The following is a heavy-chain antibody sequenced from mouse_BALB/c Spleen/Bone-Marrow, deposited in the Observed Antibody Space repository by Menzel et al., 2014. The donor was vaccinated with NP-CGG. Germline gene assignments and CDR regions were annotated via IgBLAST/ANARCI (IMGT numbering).Heavy chain of an antibody. CDR3: AREVGRGGYFDV. CDR2: IFPGDVDT. V-gene: IGHV1S56*01. J-gene: IGHJ1*01. Sequence: VQLQQSGPELVMPGTPVKISCKASGYTFTNYYIHWLKQRPGQGLEWIGWIFPGDVDTNYNEKFKGKATLTADESSSTAYMQLSSLTSEDSAVYFCAREVGRGGYFDVWGAGTTVTVSS. D-gene: IGHD1-1*02. CDR1: GYTFTNYY.